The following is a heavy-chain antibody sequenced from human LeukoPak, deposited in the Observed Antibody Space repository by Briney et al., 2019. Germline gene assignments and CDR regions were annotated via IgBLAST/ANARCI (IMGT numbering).Heavy chain of an antibody. CDR3: ARVFGADGYSLDY. CDR1: GLAFSDHY. D-gene: IGHD5-24*01. J-gene: IGHJ4*02. V-gene: IGHV3-72*01. Sequence: PGGSLRLSCAASGLAFSDHYMDWVRQAPGKGLEWVGRIRNKAISYTTEYAASVKGRFTISRDDSKNSLYLQMDSLETEDTAVYYCARVFGADGYSLDYWGQGTLVTVSS. CDR2: IRNKAISYTT.